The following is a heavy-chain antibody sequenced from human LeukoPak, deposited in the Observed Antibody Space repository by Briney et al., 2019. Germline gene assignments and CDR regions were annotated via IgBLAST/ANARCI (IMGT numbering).Heavy chain of an antibody. D-gene: IGHD5-24*01. V-gene: IGHV4-30-2*01. CDR1: GGSISSGGYS. CDR2: IYHSGST. Sequence: SQTLSLTCAVSGGSISSGGYSWSWIRQPPGKGLEWIGYIYHSGSTYYNPSLKSRVTISVDRSKNQFSLKLSSVTAADTAVYYCARAKLPDGYNFVGSDYWGQGTLVTVSS. CDR3: ARAKLPDGYNFVGSDY. J-gene: IGHJ4*02.